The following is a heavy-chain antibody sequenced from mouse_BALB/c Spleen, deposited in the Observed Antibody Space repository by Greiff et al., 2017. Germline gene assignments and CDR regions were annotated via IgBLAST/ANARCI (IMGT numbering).Heavy chain of an antibody. CDR1: GFNIKDTY. V-gene: IGHV14-3*02. Sequence: EVQLQESGAELVKPGASVKLSCTASGFNIKDTYMHWVKQRPEQGLEWIGRIDPANGNTKYDPKFQGKATITADTSSNTAYLQLSSLTSEDTAVYYCARYGYYLYFDVWGAGTTVTVSS. CDR2: IDPANGNT. CDR3: ARYGYYLYFDV. D-gene: IGHD2-3*01. J-gene: IGHJ1*01.